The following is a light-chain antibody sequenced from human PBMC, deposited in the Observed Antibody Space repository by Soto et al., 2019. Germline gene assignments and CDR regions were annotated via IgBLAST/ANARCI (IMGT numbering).Light chain of an antibody. CDR1: QSIANY. Sequence: DIQMTQSPASLSASVGDRVTITFRASQSIANYLNWYQQKPGKAPKLLLYAASSLQSGVPSSFSQIGFFTDLSLAVGSLQPEDFATYYCQQNYSRPPVAVGQRTRLEI. CDR3: QQNYSRPPVA. CDR2: AAS. J-gene: IGKJ5*01. V-gene: IGKV1-39*01.